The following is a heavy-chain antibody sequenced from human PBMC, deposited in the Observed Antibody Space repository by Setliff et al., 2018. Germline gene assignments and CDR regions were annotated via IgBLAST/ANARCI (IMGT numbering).Heavy chain of an antibody. CDR1: GGRGDYY. D-gene: IGHD6-13*01. CDR3: ARTPAAGTGDAFDI. V-gene: IGHV4-30-4*08. CDR2: ISNSGST. J-gene: IGHJ3*02. Sequence: SETLSLTCTVSGGRGDYYWSWIRQPPGKGLEWIGYISNSGSTYYKSSLKSRLTISIDTSKSQFSLKLGSVTAADTAMYYCARTPAAGTGDAFDIWGQGTMVTVSS.